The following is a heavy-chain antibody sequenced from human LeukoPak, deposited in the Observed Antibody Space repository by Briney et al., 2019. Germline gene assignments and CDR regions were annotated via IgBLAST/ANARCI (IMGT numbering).Heavy chain of an antibody. CDR2: IIPIFGIA. Sequence: SVKVSCKASGGTFSSYAISWVRQAPGQGLEWMGRIIPIFGIANYAQKFQGRVTITADKSTSTAYMELSSLRSEDTAVYYCAAIRFLEWLDPYYYYGMDVWGQGTTVTVSS. CDR3: AAIRFLEWLDPYYYYGMDV. CDR1: GGTFSSYA. J-gene: IGHJ6*02. D-gene: IGHD3-3*01. V-gene: IGHV1-69*04.